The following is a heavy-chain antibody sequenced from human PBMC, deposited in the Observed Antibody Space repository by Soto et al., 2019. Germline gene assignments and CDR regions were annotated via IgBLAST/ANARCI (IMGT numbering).Heavy chain of an antibody. D-gene: IGHD1-7*01. J-gene: IGHJ4*02. CDR1: GFTFSSYA. Sequence: VVSLRISCAASGFTFSSYAMSWVRQAPGKGLEWVSAISGIGGSTYYADSVKGRFTISRDNSKNTLYLQMNSLRAEDTAVYYCANNWNYDYWGQGTLVTVSS. CDR2: ISGIGGST. V-gene: IGHV3-23*01. CDR3: ANNWNYDY.